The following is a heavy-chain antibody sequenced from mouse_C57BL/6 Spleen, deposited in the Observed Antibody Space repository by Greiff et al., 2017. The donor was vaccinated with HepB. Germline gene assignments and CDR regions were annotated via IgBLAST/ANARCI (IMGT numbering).Heavy chain of an antibody. D-gene: IGHD1-1*01. CDR3: ARSITTVVARGFAY. J-gene: IGHJ3*01. CDR1: GYAFSSYW. Sequence: VKLQESGAELVKPGASVKISCKASGYAFSSYWMNWVKQRPGKGLEWIGQIYPGDGDTNYNGKFKGKATLTADKSSSTAYMQLSSLTSEDSAVYFCARSITTVVARGFAYWGQGTLVTVSA. V-gene: IGHV1-80*01. CDR2: IYPGDGDT.